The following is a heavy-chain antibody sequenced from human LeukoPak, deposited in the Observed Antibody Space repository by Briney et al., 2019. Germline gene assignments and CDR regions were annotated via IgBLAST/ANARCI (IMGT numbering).Heavy chain of an antibody. V-gene: IGHV4-31*03. D-gene: IGHD6-19*01. J-gene: IGHJ1*01. CDR3: ASEGVWATHSVAGTPEYFQH. CDR2: IYYSGST. Sequence: SQTLSLTCTVSGGSISSGGYYWSWIRQHPGKGLEWIGYIYYSGSTYYNPSLKSRVTISVDTSKNQFSLKLSSVTAADTAVYYCASEGVWATHSVAGTPEYFQHWGQGTLVTVSS. CDR1: GGSISSGGYY.